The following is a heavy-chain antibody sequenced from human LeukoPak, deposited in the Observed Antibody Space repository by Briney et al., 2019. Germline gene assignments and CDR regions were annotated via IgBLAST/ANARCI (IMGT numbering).Heavy chain of an antibody. CDR3: ARVGGFGQVDY. Sequence: TGGSLRLSCAASGFTFSSYWMHWVRQVAGKGLVWVSRINSDGSSTNYADSVKGRFTISRDNAKNTLYLQMNSLRAEDTAVYYCARVGGFGQVDYWGQGTLLTVSS. J-gene: IGHJ4*02. CDR1: GFTFSSYW. V-gene: IGHV3-74*01. D-gene: IGHD3-10*01. CDR2: INSDGSST.